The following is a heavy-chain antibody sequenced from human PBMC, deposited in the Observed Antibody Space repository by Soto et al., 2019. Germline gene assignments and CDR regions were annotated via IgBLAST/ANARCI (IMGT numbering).Heavy chain of an antibody. CDR3: ARVPLQWLGVTFGGVIVIPKFTSYYFDY. CDR2: TYYRSKWYN. D-gene: IGHD3-16*02. Sequence: SQTLSLTCAISGDSVSSNSAAWNWIRQSPSRGLEWLGRTYYRSKWYNDYAVSVKSRITINPDTSKNQFSLQLNSVTPEDTAVYYCARVPLQWLGVTFGGVIVIPKFTSYYFDYWGQGTLVTVSS. V-gene: IGHV6-1*01. J-gene: IGHJ4*02. CDR1: GDSVSSNSAA.